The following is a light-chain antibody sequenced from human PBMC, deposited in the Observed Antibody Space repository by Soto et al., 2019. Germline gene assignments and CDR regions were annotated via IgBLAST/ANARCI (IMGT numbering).Light chain of an antibody. V-gene: IGKV1-5*03. Sequence: DIQMTQSPSTLSASVGDRVTITCRASQTINSWLAWYQQKPGKAPRLLSYKASSLESGVPSRFSGSGSGTEFTLTISSLQPDDFATYYCQQYNSVPYSFGQGTK. CDR3: QQYNSVPYS. CDR1: QTINSW. J-gene: IGKJ2*01. CDR2: KAS.